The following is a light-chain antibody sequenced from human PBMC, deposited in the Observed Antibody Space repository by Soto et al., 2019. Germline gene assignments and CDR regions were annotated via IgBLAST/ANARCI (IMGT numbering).Light chain of an antibody. J-gene: IGKJ1*01. Sequence: EIVLTQSPATLSLSPGERAIVSCRASQSVNNLLAWYQQKPGQAPSLLIYDASSRATGIPARFSGSGSGTEFTLTISILDPEDFAVYNCQQRSNGPQWTVGQGTKVDSK. V-gene: IGKV3-11*01. CDR1: QSVNNL. CDR3: QQRSNGPQWT. CDR2: DAS.